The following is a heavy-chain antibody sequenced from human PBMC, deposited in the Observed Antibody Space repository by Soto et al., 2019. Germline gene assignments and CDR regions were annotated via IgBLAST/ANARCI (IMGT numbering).Heavy chain of an antibody. CDR1: GNPLPTNS. J-gene: IGHJ4*02. V-gene: IGHV1-2*02. CDR2: IDPRSGGT. Sequence: HRGNPGPGVRKPGAPWGVSGRVSGNPLPTNSINGVRQAPGQGLEWMGWIDPRSGGTVYEQKFQGRVTMTRDTSISTVYMDLRGLTADDTALYYCATDDYGIFPYWGQGSLVTVSS. CDR3: ATDDYGIFPY. D-gene: IGHD3-10*01.